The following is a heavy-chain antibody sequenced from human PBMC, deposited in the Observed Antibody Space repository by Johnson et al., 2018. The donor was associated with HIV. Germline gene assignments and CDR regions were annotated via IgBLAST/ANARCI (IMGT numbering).Heavy chain of an antibody. V-gene: IGHV3-23*04. CDR2: ISGSGGSK. CDR1: GFTFSNYA. J-gene: IGHJ3*02. Sequence: EVQLVESRGGVVRPGGSLRLSCAASGFTFSNYAMSWVRQAPGKGLEWVSSISGSGGSKYYADSAKGRFTISRDNSKNTLYLQMNSLSTEDTAVYFCAKLSGTYSLFDPFDIWGQGSMVTVSS. D-gene: IGHD1-26*01. CDR3: AKLSGTYSLFDPFDI.